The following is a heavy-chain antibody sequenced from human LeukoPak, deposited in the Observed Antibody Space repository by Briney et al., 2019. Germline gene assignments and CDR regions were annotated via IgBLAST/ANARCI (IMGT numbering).Heavy chain of an antibody. CDR2: IKEDGSVK. CDR3: ARATGEALDY. D-gene: IGHD2-21*01. V-gene: IGHV3-7*01. CDR1: GFTFSSYW. J-gene: IGHJ4*02. Sequence: GGSLRLSCAASGFTFSSYWMSWVRQAPGKGLEWVANIKEDGSVKYYVDSVKGRFTISRDNDKKSMYLQVNRLRAEDTAVYYCARATGEALDYWGQGTLVTVAS.